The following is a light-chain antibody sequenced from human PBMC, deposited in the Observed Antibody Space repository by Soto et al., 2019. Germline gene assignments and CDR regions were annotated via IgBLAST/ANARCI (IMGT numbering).Light chain of an antibody. CDR1: QSISNY. J-gene: IGKJ1*01. CDR2: AAS. V-gene: IGKV1-39*01. Sequence: DIQMTQSPSSLSASVGDRVTITCRASQSISNYLNWYQQKPGKAPKLLIYAASSMQSGVASRFSGRVSETDATLTMRSLQSDDSATYYCPLSFSPLWTFGQGTKGEV. CDR3: PLSFSPLWT.